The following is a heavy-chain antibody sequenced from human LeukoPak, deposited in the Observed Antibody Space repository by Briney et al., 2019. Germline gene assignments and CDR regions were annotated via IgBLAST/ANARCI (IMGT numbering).Heavy chain of an antibody. Sequence: GGSLRLSCAASGFTFSSYSMNWVRQAPGKGLEWVSYISSSSSTIYYADSVKGRFTISRDNAENSLYLQMNSLRAEDTAVYYCARGGTVLNIWGQGTMVTVSS. J-gene: IGHJ3*02. D-gene: IGHD4-11*01. CDR1: GFTFSSYS. CDR3: ARGGTVLNI. V-gene: IGHV3-48*01. CDR2: ISSSSSTI.